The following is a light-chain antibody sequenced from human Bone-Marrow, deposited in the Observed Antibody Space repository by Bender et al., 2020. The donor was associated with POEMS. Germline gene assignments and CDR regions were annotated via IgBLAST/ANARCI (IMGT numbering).Light chain of an antibody. Sequence: SYELTQPPSVSVSPGQTASITCSGDKLGDKYACWYQQKPGQSPVLVIYQNNNRPSGVPDRFSGSTSGNTASLTITGAQAEDEADYYCQSPDISGTYRVFGGGTKLTVL. J-gene: IGLJ3*02. CDR1: KLGDKY. V-gene: IGLV3-1*01. CDR2: QNN. CDR3: QSPDISGTYRV.